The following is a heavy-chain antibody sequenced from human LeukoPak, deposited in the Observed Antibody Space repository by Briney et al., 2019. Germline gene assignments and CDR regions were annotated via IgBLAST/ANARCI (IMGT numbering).Heavy chain of an antibody. Sequence: GGSLRLSCAASGFTFSSYAMSWVRQAPGKGLEWVSAISGRGGSTYYADSVKGRFTISRDNSKNTLYLQMNSLRAEDTAVYYCAKDGYSSGWYSLRYYFDYWGQGTLVTVSS. CDR1: GFTFSSYA. CDR3: AKDGYSSGWYSLRYYFDY. J-gene: IGHJ4*02. V-gene: IGHV3-23*01. CDR2: ISGRGGST. D-gene: IGHD6-19*01.